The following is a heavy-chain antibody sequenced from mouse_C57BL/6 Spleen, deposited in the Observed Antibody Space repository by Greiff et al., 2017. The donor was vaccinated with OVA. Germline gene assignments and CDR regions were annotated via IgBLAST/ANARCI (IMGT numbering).Heavy chain of an antibody. CDR3: ARGDYDLSWFAY. Sequence: QVQLQQPGAELVKPGASVKMSCKASGYTFTSYWITWVKQRPGQGLEWIGDIYPGSGSTNYNEKFKSKATLTVDTSSSTAYMQLSSLTSEDSAVYYGARGDYDLSWFAYWGQGTLVTVSA. J-gene: IGHJ3*01. CDR1: GYTFTSYW. D-gene: IGHD2-4*01. V-gene: IGHV1-55*01. CDR2: IYPGSGST.